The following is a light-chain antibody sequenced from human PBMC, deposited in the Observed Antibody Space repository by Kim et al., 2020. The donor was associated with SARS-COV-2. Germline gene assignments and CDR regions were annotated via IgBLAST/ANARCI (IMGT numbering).Light chain of an antibody. CDR1: QNVGSY. J-gene: IGKJ2*01. CDR3: QQRTSWPPSYT. Sequence: SPGQRPTLSCRASQNVGSYLAWYQQEPGQATRHLIYDVSNRATGIPARFSGSGSGTDCTLTNSSLEPEDFAVYFCQQRTSWPPSYTFGQGTKLEI. V-gene: IGKV3-11*01. CDR2: DVS.